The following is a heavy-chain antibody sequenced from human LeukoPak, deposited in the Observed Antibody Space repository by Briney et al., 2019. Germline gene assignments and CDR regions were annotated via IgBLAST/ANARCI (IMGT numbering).Heavy chain of an antibody. D-gene: IGHD3-3*01. V-gene: IGHV4-34*01. J-gene: IGHJ4*02. CDR1: GFTFSSYW. Sequence: GSLRLSCAASGFTFSSYWMSWVRQPPGKGLEWIGEINHSGSTNYNPSLKSRVTISVDTSKNQFSLKLSSVTAADTAVYYCARGQKDDFWSGYSNSASLAGYYFDYWGQGTLVTVSS. CDR3: ARGQKDDFWSGYSNSASLAGYYFDY. CDR2: INHSGST.